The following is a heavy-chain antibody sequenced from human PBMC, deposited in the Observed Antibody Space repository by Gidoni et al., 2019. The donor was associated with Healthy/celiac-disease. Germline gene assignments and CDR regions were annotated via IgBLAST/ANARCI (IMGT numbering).Heavy chain of an antibody. CDR3: ARGRAPIGYAFDI. D-gene: IGHD2-2*02. J-gene: IGHJ3*02. V-gene: IGHV3-66*01. Sequence: RLPISRDNSKNTLYLQMNSLRAEDTAVYYCARGRAPIGYAFDIWGQGTMVTVSS.